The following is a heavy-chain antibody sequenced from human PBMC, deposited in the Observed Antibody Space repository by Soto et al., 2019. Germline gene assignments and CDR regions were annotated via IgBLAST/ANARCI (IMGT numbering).Heavy chain of an antibody. D-gene: IGHD3-10*01. V-gene: IGHV3-21*01. J-gene: IGHJ6*02. CDR3: ASIYTSPGYYYYGMDV. Sequence: GGSLRLSCAASGFTFSSYSMNWVRQAPGKGLEWVSSISSSSSYIYYADSVKGRFTISRDNAKNSLYLQMNSLRAEDTAVYYCASIYTSPGYYYYGMDVWGQGTTVTVS. CDR1: GFTFSSYS. CDR2: ISSSSSYI.